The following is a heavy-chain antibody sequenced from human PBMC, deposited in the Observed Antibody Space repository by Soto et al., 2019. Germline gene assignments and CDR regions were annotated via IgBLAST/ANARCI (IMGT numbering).Heavy chain of an antibody. D-gene: IGHD4-17*01. J-gene: IGHJ4*02. CDR3: ARTTAVPNTLRSRYFFDY. CDR2: VYYSGTT. Sequence: SETLSLTCAVSGGSVSNKTYYWSWIRQPPWNRLEWIGYVYYSGTTNYNPSLKSRVTISVDLSKNQFSLRLSSVTTADTALYYCARTTAVPNTLRSRYFFDYWGQGTLVTVSS. CDR1: GGSVSNKTYY. V-gene: IGHV4-61*01.